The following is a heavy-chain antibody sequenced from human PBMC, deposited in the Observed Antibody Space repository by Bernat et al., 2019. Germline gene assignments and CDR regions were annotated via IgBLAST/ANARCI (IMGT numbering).Heavy chain of an antibody. CDR3: AKGVSAGSTHFKWSGMDV. J-gene: IGHJ6*02. CDR2: ISFDGRNQ. V-gene: IGHV3-30*18. CDR1: GFTFSSYG. Sequence: QVQLVVSGGGVVQPGRSLRLSCAASGFTFSSYGMHWVRQTPGKGLEWLAVISFDGRNQYYPDSVKGRFTISRDNFKNTLDLQMNSLRPEDTTVYYCAKGVSAGSTHFKWSGMDVWGQGTTVTVSS. D-gene: IGHD3-3*02.